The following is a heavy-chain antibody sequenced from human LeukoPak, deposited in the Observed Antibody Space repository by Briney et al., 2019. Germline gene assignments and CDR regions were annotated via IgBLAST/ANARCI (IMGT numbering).Heavy chain of an antibody. V-gene: IGHV3-23*01. Sequence: GGSLRLSCAASGCTFSSYAMSWVREAPGKGLEWVSAISGSGGSTYYADSVKGRFTISRDNSKNTLYLQMNSLRAEDTAVYYCAKSLTASKYYFDYWGQGTLVTVSS. J-gene: IGHJ4*02. CDR2: ISGSGGST. CDR1: GCTFSSYA. CDR3: AKSLTASKYYFDY.